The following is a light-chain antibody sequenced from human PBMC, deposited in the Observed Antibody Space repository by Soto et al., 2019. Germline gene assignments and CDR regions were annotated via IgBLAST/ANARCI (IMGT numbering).Light chain of an antibody. CDR2: NTN. V-gene: IGLV7-43*01. Sequence: VVTQEPSLTVSPGGTVTLTCASSTGAVTTGYYPSWFQHKPGHAPRALIYNTNDKHSWTPARLSGSLLGDKAALTLSGVQPEDEAEYYCLLYYGGSWVFGGGTKLTVL. CDR3: LLYYGGSWV. J-gene: IGLJ3*02. CDR1: TGAVTTGYY.